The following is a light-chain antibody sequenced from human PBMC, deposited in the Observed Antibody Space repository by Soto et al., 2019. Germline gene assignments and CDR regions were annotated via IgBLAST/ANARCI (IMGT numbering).Light chain of an antibody. CDR1: QSVSSN. CDR2: GAS. Sequence: EIEMTQSPATLSASPGDRATLSCRASQSVSSNLAWYQQKPGQAPRLLIYGASTRATGIPARFSGSASTTEIPPTSSIQQSEVFADYCQQHNSYSPVTFGEGTKVDIK. J-gene: IGKJ4*01. V-gene: IGKV3-15*01. CDR3: QHNSYSPVT.